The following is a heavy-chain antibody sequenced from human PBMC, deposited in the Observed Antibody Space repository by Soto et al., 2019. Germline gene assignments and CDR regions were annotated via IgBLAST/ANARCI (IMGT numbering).Heavy chain of an antibody. J-gene: IGHJ3*02. CDR3: ARQGLDAFDI. CDR2: INPNSGGT. V-gene: IGHV1-2*04. CDR1: GGTFSSYA. Sequence: ASVKVSCKASGGTFSSYAISWVRQAPGQGLEWMGGINPNSGGTNYAQKFQGWVTMTRDTSISTAYMELSRLRSDDTAVYYCARQGLDAFDIWGQGTMVTVSS.